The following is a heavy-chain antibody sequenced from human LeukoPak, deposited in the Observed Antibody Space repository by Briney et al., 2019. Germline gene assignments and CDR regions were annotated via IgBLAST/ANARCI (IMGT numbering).Heavy chain of an antibody. CDR1: GYTFTSYD. J-gene: IGHJ5*02. V-gene: IGHV1-8*01. CDR2: MNPNSGNT. Sequence: ASVKVSCKASGYTFTSYDINWVRQAPGQGLEWMGWMNPNSGNTGYAQKFQGRVTMTRNTSISTAYMELSSLRSEDTAVYYCARKYSSSSLWFDPWGQGTLVTVSS. D-gene: IGHD6-6*01. CDR3: ARKYSSSSLWFDP.